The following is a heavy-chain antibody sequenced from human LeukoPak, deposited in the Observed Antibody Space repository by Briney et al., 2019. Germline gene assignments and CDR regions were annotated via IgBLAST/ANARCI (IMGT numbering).Heavy chain of an antibody. D-gene: IGHD1-26*01. J-gene: IGHJ6*02. V-gene: IGHV4-4*07. CDR3: ARGSRWGATLSTYYYYGMDV. CDR1: GGSISSFY. CDR2: IYISGST. Sequence: PSETLSLTRAVSGGSISSFYCGWIRQPAGKGLGWIGRIYISGSTNYNPSLKSRVTMSVDISKNQISLKLSSVTAADTAVYYCARGSRWGATLSTYYYYGMDVWGQGTTVTVS.